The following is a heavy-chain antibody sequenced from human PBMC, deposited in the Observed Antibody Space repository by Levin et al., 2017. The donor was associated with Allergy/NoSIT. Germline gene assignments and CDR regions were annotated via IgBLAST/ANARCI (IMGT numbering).Heavy chain of an antibody. CDR2: ISGSSLYI. V-gene: IGHV3-21*01. D-gene: IGHD4-17*01. CDR3: ARGTQPLTSVTPPPEY. CDR1: GFPFSDYT. J-gene: IGHJ4*02. Sequence: LSLTCAASGFPFSDYTMHWVRQAPGTGLEWLSSISGSSLYIYYADSVKGRLTISRDNAKNSLYLQMNSLTAEDTAVYYCARGTQPLTSVTPPPEYWGQGTLVTVSS.